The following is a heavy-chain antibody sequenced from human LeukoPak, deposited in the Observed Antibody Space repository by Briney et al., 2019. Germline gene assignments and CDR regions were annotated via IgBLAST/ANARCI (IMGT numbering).Heavy chain of an antibody. D-gene: IGHD2-2*01. V-gene: IGHV4-61*02. J-gene: IGHJ3*01. CDR3: AGRGSSSGTFDV. CDR2: IYTSGGT. CDR1: GGSISNLDYY. Sequence: SETLSLTCTVSGGSISNLDYYWTWIRQPAGKRLEWIGRIYTSGGTNYNPSLRSRVTMSVDKSKNQISLNLASLTAADTALYYCAGRGSSSGTFDVWGPGTFVTVSS.